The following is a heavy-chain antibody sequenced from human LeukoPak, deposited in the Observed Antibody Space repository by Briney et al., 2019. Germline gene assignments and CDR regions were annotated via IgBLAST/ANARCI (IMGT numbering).Heavy chain of an antibody. D-gene: IGHD3-22*01. J-gene: IGHJ4*02. CDR2: ISAYNGNT. V-gene: IGHV1-18*01. Sequence: PWASVKVSCKASGYTFTSYGISWVRQAPGQGLEWMGWISAYNGNTNYAQKLQGRVTMTTDTSTSTAYMELRSLRSDDTAVYYCARDYKSYYYDSSGYYYHLVDCGYWGQGTLVTVSS. CDR1: GYTFTSYG. CDR3: ARDYKSYYYDSSGYYYHLVDCGY.